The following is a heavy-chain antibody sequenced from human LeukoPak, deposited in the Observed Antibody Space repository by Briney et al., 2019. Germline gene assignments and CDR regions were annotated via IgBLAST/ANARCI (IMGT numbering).Heavy chain of an antibody. V-gene: IGHV3-21*01. J-gene: IGHJ6*03. CDR1: GFTFSSYE. CDR2: ISSSSSYI. CDR3: ARSTGRWPPYYYYYYMDV. Sequence: GGSLRLSCAASGFTFSSYEMNWVRQAPGKGLEWVSSISSSSSYIYYADSVKGRFTISRDNAKNSLYLQMNSLRAEDTAVYYCARSTGRWPPYYYYYYMDVWGKGTTVTISS. D-gene: IGHD5-24*01.